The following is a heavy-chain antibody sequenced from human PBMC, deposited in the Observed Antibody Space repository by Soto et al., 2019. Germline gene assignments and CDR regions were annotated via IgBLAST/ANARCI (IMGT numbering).Heavy chain of an antibody. D-gene: IGHD1-26*01. CDR2: IYSGGST. CDR1: GFTVSSNY. V-gene: IGHV3-53*01. CDR3: ATSSEVGAPFDY. J-gene: IGHJ4*02. Sequence: GGSLRLSCAASGFTVSSNYMSWVRQAPGKGLEWVSVIYSGGSTDYADSVKGRFTISRDNSKNTLYLQMNSLRAEDTAVYYCATSSEVGAPFDYWGQGTLVTVSS.